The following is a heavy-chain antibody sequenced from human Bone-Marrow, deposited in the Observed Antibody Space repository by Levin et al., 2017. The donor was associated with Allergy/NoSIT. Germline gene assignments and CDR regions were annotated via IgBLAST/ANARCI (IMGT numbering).Heavy chain of an antibody. D-gene: IGHD3-22*01. CDR2: ISAYNGNT. Sequence: GGSLRLSCKASGYTFTSYGISWVRQAPGQGLEWMGWISAYNGNTNYAQKLQGRVTMTTDTSTSTAYMELRSLRSDDTAVYYCAREDYSSGYYQVDYWGQGTLVTVSS. J-gene: IGHJ4*02. CDR1: GYTFTSYG. CDR3: AREDYSSGYYQVDY. V-gene: IGHV1-18*01.